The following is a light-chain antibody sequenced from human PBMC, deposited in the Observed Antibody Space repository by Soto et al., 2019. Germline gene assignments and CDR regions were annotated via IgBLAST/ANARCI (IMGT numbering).Light chain of an antibody. J-gene: IGLJ2*01. Sequence: QPVLTQPPSLSGAPGQRVTISSTGTSSNIGAGYDVHWYQQLPGTAPKLLIYGKSNRPSGVPDRFSGSKSGTSASLAITGLQAEDEADYYCQFSDSSLSGSVFGGGIKLTVL. CDR1: SSNIGAGYD. V-gene: IGLV1-40*01. CDR3: QFSDSSLSGSV. CDR2: GKS.